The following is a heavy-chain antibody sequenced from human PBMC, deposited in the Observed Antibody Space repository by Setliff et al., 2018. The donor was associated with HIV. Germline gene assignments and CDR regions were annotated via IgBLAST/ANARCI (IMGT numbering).Heavy chain of an antibody. J-gene: IGHJ4*02. CDR2: ISSSGTTI. Sequence: GESLRLSCAASGFTFGNYEMNWVRQAPGKGLEWVSYISSSGTTIYYADSVKGRFTISRDNAKNSLYLQMNSLRAEDTAVYYCARPNYYDSSGSFDYWGQGTLVTVSS. CDR1: GFTFGNYE. CDR3: ARPNYYDSSGSFDY. D-gene: IGHD3-22*01. V-gene: IGHV3-48*03.